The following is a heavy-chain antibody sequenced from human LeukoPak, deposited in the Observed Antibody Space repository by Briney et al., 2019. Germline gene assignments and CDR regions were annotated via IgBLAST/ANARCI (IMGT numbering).Heavy chain of an antibody. D-gene: IGHD2-21*02. V-gene: IGHV5-51*01. CDR2: IYPGDSVT. J-gene: IGHJ5*02. CDR1: GYSFTSYW. Sequence: GESLKISCKGSGYSFTSYWTGWVRQMPGKGLEWMGIIYPGDSVTRYSPSFQGQVTISADKSISTAYLQWSSLKASDTAMYYCARGAYCGGDCYTSPLYNWFDPWGQGTLVTVSS. CDR3: ARGAYCGGDCYTSPLYNWFDP.